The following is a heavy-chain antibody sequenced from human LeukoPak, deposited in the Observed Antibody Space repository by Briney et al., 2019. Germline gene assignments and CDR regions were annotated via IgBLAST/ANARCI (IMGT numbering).Heavy chain of an antibody. J-gene: IGHJ3*02. CDR3: AEVRSSASDI. CDR1: GFTFSSYS. Sequence: TGGSLRLSCAASGFTFSSYSMNWVRQAPGKGLEWVSSISSSSSYIYYADSVKGRFTISRDNAKNSLYLQMNSLRDEDTAVYYCAEVRSSASDIWGQGTMVTVSS. V-gene: IGHV3-21*01. D-gene: IGHD3-10*01. CDR2: ISSSSSYI.